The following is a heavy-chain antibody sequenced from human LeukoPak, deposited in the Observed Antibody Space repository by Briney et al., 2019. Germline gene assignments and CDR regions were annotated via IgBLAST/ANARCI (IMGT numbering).Heavy chain of an antibody. D-gene: IGHD5-24*01. V-gene: IGHV4-59*01. Sequence: PSETLSLICTVSGGSISSYYWSWIRQPPGKGLEWIGYIYYSGSTNYNPSLKSRVTISVDTSKNQFSLKLSSVTAADTAVYYCARRGWLQLDIWGQGTMVTVSS. CDR3: ARRGWLQLDI. J-gene: IGHJ3*02. CDR2: IYYSGST. CDR1: GGSISSYY.